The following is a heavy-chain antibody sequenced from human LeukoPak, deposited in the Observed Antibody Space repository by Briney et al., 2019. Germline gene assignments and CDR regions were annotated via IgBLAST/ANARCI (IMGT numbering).Heavy chain of an antibody. Sequence: ASVKVSCKASGYTFTGYYMHWVRQAPGQGLEWMGWINPNSGGTNYAQKFQGRVTMTRDTSISTAYMELSRLRSDDTAVYYCARDKDSSGWYSGYYYYYYMDVWGKGTTVTISS. J-gene: IGHJ6*03. V-gene: IGHV1-2*02. D-gene: IGHD6-19*01. CDR3: ARDKDSSGWYSGYYYYYYMDV. CDR1: GYTFTGYY. CDR2: INPNSGGT.